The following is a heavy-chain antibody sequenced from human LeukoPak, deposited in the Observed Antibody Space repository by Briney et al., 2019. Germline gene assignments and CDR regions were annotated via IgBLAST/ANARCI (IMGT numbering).Heavy chain of an antibody. V-gene: IGHV3-74*01. J-gene: IGHJ1*01. Sequence: GGSLRLSCAASGFTFSSYAMSWVRQAPGKGLVWVSRINSDGSSTSYADSVKGRFTISRDNAKNTLYLQMNSLRAEDTAVYYCAKDQVAAAVEYFQHWGQGTLVTVSS. D-gene: IGHD6-13*01. CDR3: AKDQVAAAVEYFQH. CDR1: GFTFSSYA. CDR2: INSDGSST.